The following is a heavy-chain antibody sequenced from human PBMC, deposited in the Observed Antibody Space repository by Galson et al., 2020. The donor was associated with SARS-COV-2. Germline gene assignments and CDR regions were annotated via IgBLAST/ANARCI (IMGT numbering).Heavy chain of an antibody. Sequence: ASVKVSCKDSGYSFTGYYMHWVRQAPGQGLEWMGWINPNSGGTKYAQKFQGRVTMTRDTSISTAYMELSRLKSDDTAVYYCVRIYCSGVTCYHYFGMDVWGQGTAVTVSS. D-gene: IGHD2-15*01. J-gene: IGHJ6*02. CDR3: VRIYCSGVTCYHYFGMDV. CDR1: GYSFTGYY. V-gene: IGHV1-2*02. CDR2: INPNSGGT.